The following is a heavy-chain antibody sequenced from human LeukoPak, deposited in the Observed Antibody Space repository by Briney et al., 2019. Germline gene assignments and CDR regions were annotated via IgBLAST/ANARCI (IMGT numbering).Heavy chain of an antibody. D-gene: IGHD3-9*01. V-gene: IGHV1-18*01. Sequence: ASVKVSCKPSLYTFTSYVISSVRPAPGQGLEWMGWISAYNGKTNYAQKLQGRVTMTPETSTSTAYMELRSLRSDDTVVYYCARDLTPNTRSDPFGPWGQRTLVTGSS. CDR1: LYTFTSYV. J-gene: IGHJ5*01. CDR2: ISAYNGKT. CDR3: ARDLTPNTRSDPFGP.